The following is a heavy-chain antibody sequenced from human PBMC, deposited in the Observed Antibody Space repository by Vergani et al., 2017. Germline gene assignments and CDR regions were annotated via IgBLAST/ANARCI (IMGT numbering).Heavy chain of an antibody. J-gene: IGHJ6*03. CDR1: GGSFSAYY. Sequence: QVQLQQWGAGLLKPSETLSLTCAVYGGSFSAYYWSWIRQPPGKGLEWIGEINHSGSTNYNPSLKSRVTISVYTSKNQFSLKLSSVTAADTAVYYCARGQIGNYYYYYMDVWGKGTTVTGSS. CDR2: INHSGST. CDR3: ARGQIGNYYYYYMDV. V-gene: IGHV4-34*01.